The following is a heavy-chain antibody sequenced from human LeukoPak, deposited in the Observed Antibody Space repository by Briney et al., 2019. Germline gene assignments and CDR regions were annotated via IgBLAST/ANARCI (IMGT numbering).Heavy chain of an antibody. CDR3: AREMVRDAFDI. J-gene: IGHJ3*02. V-gene: IGHV4-31*03. CDR1: GGSISRDGHY. D-gene: IGHD2-8*01. CDR2: VSSSGTT. Sequence: SQTLSLTCTVSGGSISRDGHYWSWIRQSPGKGLESIGSVSSSGTTTYNPSLKSRVTISLDTSQNQFSLNLRSLTAADTAVYYCAREMVRDAFDIWGQGTMVTVSS.